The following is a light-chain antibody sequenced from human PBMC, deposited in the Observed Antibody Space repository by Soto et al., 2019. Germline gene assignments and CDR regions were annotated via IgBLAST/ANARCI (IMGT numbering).Light chain of an antibody. V-gene: IGLV1-40*01. CDR3: CSYAGGNTFV. Sequence: QSVLTQPPSVSGAPGQRVTISCTGSLSNIGAGYEVHWYQQLPGTAPKLLISGHNNRPSGVPDRFFGSKSGTSASLTIIGLQADDEAEYFCCSYAGGNTFVFGGGTKLTVL. J-gene: IGLJ2*01. CDR2: GHN. CDR1: LSNIGAGYE.